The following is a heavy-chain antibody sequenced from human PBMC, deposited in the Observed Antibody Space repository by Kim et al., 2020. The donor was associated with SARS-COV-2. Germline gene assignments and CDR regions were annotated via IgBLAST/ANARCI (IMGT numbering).Heavy chain of an antibody. D-gene: IGHD2-15*01. CDR1: GYTFTGYY. V-gene: IGHV1-2*02. CDR3: ARSGYCSGGSCHGGDNYYYYGMDV. CDR2: INPNSGGT. Sequence: ASVKVSCKASGYTFTGYYMHWVRQAPGQGLEWMGWINPNSGGTNYAQKFQGRVTMTRDTSISTAYMELSRLRSDDTAVYYCARSGYCSGGSCHGGDNYYYYGMDVWGQGTTVTVSS. J-gene: IGHJ6*02.